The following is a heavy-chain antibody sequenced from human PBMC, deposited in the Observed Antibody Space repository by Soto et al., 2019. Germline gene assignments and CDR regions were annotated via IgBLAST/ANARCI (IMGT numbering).Heavy chain of an antibody. CDR1: GGSISSGDYY. V-gene: IGHV4-30-4*01. CDR2: INYSGST. CDR3: ARYDSSGYYVDY. Sequence: SETLSLTCTVSGGSISSGDYYWSWIRQPSGKGLEWIGYINYSGSTYYNPSLKSRVTISVDTSKNQFSLKLSSVTAADTAVYYCARYDSSGYYVDYWGQGTLVTVSS. D-gene: IGHD3-22*01. J-gene: IGHJ4*02.